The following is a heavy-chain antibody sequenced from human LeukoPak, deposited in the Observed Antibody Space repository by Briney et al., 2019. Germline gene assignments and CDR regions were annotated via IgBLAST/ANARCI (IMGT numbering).Heavy chain of an antibody. V-gene: IGHV1-2*02. D-gene: IGHD6-13*01. CDR3: ARASLSAYRSRWYLDWFDR. CDR2: INPNSGGT. J-gene: IGHJ5*02. Sequence: SSVKVSCKASGYTFTGYYMHWVRQAPGQGLECMEWINPNSGGTNYAQKFQGRVTMTRETSISTAYMELSRLRSDDTPVYYCARASLSAYRSRWYLDWFDRWREATLVSVCS. CDR1: GYTFTGYY.